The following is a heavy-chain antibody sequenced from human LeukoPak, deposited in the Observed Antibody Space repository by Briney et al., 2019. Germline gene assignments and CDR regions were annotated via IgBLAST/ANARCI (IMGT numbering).Heavy chain of an antibody. D-gene: IGHD3-10*01. CDR1: GFTFSSYS. J-gene: IGHJ3*02. CDR2: ISSSSSTI. CDR3: ARDRLLWSISSYAFDI. V-gene: IGHV3-48*04. Sequence: GGSLRLSCAASGFTFSSYSMNWVRQAPGKGLEWVSYISSSSSTIYYADSVKGRFTISRDNAKNSLYLQMNSLRAEDTAVYYCARDRLLWSISSYAFDIWGQGTMVTV.